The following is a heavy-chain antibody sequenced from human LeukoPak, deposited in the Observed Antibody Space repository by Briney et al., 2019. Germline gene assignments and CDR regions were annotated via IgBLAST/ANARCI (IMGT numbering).Heavy chain of an antibody. J-gene: IGHJ4*02. V-gene: IGHV4-4*02. CDR3: ARGICVGTSCSLYLYSASSGEFDY. CDR1: GGSISNSNW. Sequence: KSSGTLSLTCTVSGGSISNSNWWSWVRQSPEKGLEWIGEIHHGGTTNYNPSLKSRVTISLDKSKNQFSLKLSSVTAADTAVYYCARGICVGTSCSLYLYSASSGEFDYWGQGTLVTVSS. CDR2: IHHGGTT. D-gene: IGHD6-6*01.